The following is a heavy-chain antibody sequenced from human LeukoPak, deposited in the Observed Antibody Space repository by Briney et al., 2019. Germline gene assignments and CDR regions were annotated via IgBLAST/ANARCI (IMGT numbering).Heavy chain of an antibody. CDR1: GFTVSSNN. J-gene: IGHJ4*02. CDR3: ARVASGSYYYPFDY. Sequence: GGSLRLSCAASGFTVSSNNMSWVRQAPGKGLEWVSVIYSGGSTYYADSVKGRFTISRDNSKNTLYLQMNSLRAEDTAVYYRARVASGSYYYPFDYWGQGTLVTVSS. CDR2: IYSGGST. V-gene: IGHV3-53*01. D-gene: IGHD1-26*01.